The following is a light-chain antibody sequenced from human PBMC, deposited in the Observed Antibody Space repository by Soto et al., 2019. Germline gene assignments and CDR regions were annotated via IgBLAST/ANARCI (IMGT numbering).Light chain of an antibody. CDR3: QQRSNWPLT. Sequence: IMWTLSPSSLALSLGARATLSCRASQSVGSSLAWYQQRPGQAPRLLIYDAFIRATGIPARFSGSESGTDFTLTISSLEPEDFAVYYCQQRSNWPLTFGQGTRLEIK. J-gene: IGKJ5*01. CDR1: QSVGSS. V-gene: IGKV3-11*01. CDR2: DAF.